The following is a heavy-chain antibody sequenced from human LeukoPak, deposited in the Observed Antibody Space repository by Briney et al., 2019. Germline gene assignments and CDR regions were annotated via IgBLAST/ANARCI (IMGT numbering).Heavy chain of an antibody. D-gene: IGHD6-13*01. CDR1: GGSISSFY. CDR2: IYYIGST. V-gene: IGHV4-59*01. Sequence: KPSETLSLTCTVSGGSISSFYWSRIRQPPGRGLEWIGYIYYIGSTNYNPSLKSRVTMSVDTSKNQFSLKLSSVTAADTAVYFCARGWYTSNWYQAFDIWGQGTMVTVSS. J-gene: IGHJ3*02. CDR3: ARGWYTSNWYQAFDI.